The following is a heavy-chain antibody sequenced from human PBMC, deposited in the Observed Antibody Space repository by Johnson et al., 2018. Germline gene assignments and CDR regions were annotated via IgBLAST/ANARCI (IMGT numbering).Heavy chain of an antibody. V-gene: IGHV3-7*01. CDR1: GFTFSSYW. J-gene: IGHJ3*02. CDR3: ALAAAFEI. CDR2: IQHDGRGK. D-gene: IGHD6-25*01. Sequence: EVQLLESGGGLVQPGGSLRLSCAASGFTFSSYWMSWVRQAPGKGLEWVANIQHDGRGKYYVDSVKGRFTISRDNSKNSLYLQMNSRRAEDTAVYYLALAAAFEIGGQGTMFTVSS.